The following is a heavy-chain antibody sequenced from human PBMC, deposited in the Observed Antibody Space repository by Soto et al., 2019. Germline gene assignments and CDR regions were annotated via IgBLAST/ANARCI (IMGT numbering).Heavy chain of an antibody. CDR2: ISAYNGNT. CDR1: GYTFTSYG. V-gene: IGHV1-18*01. Sequence: ASVKVSCKASGYTFTSYGISWVRQAPGQGLEWMGWISAYNGNTNYAQKLQGRVTMTTDTSTSTAYMELSSLRSEDTAVYYCARERSSSWYGYGMDVWGQGTTVTAP. CDR3: ARERSSSWYGYGMDV. D-gene: IGHD6-13*01. J-gene: IGHJ6*02.